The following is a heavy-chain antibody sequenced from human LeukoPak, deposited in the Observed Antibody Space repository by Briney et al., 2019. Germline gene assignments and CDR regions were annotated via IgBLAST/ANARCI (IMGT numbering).Heavy chain of an antibody. CDR3: AQLSRSPSFSMTTLTTFDF. V-gene: IGHV2-5*01. D-gene: IGHD4-11*01. J-gene: IGHJ4*02. Sequence: SGPTLVNLTQTLTLTSTFSGHSLSTSGVGVGWIRQPPGQTLEWLALIYWSDGKRYSPSLKSRLTITKDTSKNQVVLTMANMDPMDTATYYCAQLSRSPSFSMTTLTTFDFWGQGTVVTVSS. CDR1: GHSLSTSGVG. CDR2: IYWSDGK.